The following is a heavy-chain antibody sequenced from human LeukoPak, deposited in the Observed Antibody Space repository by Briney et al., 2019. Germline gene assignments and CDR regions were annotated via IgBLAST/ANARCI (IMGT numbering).Heavy chain of an antibody. J-gene: IGHJ4*02. D-gene: IGHD3-10*01. CDR3: ARGGGSGSYYKIGY. CDR1: GGSISSYY. V-gene: IGHV4-4*07. Sequence: SETLSLTCTVSGGSISSYYWSWIRQPAGKGLEWIGRIYTSGSTDYNPSLKSRVTISVDKSKNQFSLKLSSVTAADTAVYYCARGGGSGSYYKIGYWGQGTLVTVSS. CDR2: IYTSGST.